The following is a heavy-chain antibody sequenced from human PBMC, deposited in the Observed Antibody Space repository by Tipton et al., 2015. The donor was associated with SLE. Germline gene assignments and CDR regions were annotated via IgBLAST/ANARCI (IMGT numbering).Heavy chain of an antibody. V-gene: IGHV4-34*01. D-gene: IGHD1-26*01. J-gene: IGHJ4*02. CDR2: INHSGST. Sequence: LRLSCAVYGGSFSGYYWSWIRQPPGKGLEWIGEINHSGSTNYNPSLKSRVTISVDTSKNQFSLKLSSVTAADTAVYYCARGGGWALWYFDYWGQGTRVTVSS. CDR1: GGSFSGYY. CDR3: ARGGGWALWYFDY.